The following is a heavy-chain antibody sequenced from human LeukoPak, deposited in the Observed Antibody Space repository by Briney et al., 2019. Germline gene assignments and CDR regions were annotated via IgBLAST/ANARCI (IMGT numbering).Heavy chain of an antibody. CDR2: VDPEDGET. Sequence: ASVKVSCKASGYTFTDYYMHWVQQAPGKGLEWMGRVDPEDGETIYAEKFQGRVTITADTSTDTAYMELSSLRSEDTAVYYCATSPVFGAYIGPGGAFDIWGQGTMVTVSS. CDR1: GYTFTDYY. V-gene: IGHV1-69-2*01. J-gene: IGHJ3*02. CDR3: ATSPVFGAYIGPGGAFDI. D-gene: IGHD3-3*01.